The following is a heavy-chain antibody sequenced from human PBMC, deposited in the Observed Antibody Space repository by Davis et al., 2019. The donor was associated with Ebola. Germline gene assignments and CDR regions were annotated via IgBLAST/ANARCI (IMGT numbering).Heavy chain of an antibody. V-gene: IGHV3-23*01. CDR1: GLIFSSYV. CDR2: ISGSGSST. J-gene: IGHJ4*02. Sequence: GESLKISCAASGLIFSSYVMSWVRQAPGKGLGWVSGISGSGSSTYYADSVKGRFTISRDNSKNTLYLQMNSLRAEDTAVYYCAKPRPQEGAGWWNFDHWGQGTLVTVSS. D-gene: IGHD2-15*01. CDR3: AKPRPQEGAGWWNFDH.